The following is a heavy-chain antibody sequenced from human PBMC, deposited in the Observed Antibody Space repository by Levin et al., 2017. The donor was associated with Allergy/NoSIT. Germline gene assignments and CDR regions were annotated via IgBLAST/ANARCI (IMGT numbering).Heavy chain of an antibody. CDR1: GGSISSYY. CDR3: ARGGSITMIVRD. D-gene: IGHD3-22*01. J-gene: IGHJ4*02. Sequence: SQTLSLTCTVSGGSISSYYWSWIRQPPGKGLEWIGYIYYSGSTNYNPSLKSRVTISVDTSKNQFSLKLSSVTAADTAVYYCARGGSITMIVRDWGQGTLVTVSS. V-gene: IGHV4-59*01. CDR2: IYYSGST.